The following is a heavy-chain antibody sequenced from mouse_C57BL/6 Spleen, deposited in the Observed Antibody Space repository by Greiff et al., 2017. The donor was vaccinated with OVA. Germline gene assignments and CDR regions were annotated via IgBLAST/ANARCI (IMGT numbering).Heavy chain of an antibody. D-gene: IGHD1-1*01. CDR3: AISPLYYYGSSYGFAY. J-gene: IGHJ3*01. CDR2: INPSNGGT. CDR1: GYTFTSYW. Sequence: QVQLQQPGTELVKPGASVKLSCKASGYTFTSYWMHWVKQRPGQGLEWIGNINPSNGGTNYNEKFKSKATLTVDKSSSTAYMQLSGLTSEDSAVYYCAISPLYYYGSSYGFAYWGQGTLVTVSA. V-gene: IGHV1-53*01.